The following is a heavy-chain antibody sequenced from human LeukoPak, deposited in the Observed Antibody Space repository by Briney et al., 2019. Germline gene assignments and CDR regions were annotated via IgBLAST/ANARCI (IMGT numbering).Heavy chain of an antibody. CDR3: AKGGGVPDYYYYYYMDV. Sequence: PGGTLRLSCAASGFTFSSYGMSWVRQAPGKGLEWVSVISGSGGSTYYADSVKGRFTISRDNSKNTLYLQMNSLRAEDTAVYYCAKGGGVPDYYYYYYMDVWSKGTTVTISS. D-gene: IGHD2-8*01. J-gene: IGHJ6*03. CDR2: ISGSGGST. V-gene: IGHV3-23*01. CDR1: GFTFSSYG.